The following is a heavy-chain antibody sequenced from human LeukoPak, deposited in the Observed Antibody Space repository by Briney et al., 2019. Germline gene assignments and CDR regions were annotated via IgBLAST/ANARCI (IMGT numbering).Heavy chain of an antibody. CDR2: ISWNSGTI. CDR3: ARESSGNYYNPLGYMDV. Sequence: GRSLRLSCAASGFTFDGYAMHWVRQAPGKGLEWVSGISWNSGTIRYADSVKGRFTISRDNAKNSLYLQMNSLTAADTAVYYCARESSGNYYNPLGYMDVWGKGTTVTVSS. D-gene: IGHD3-10*01. CDR1: GFTFDGYA. J-gene: IGHJ6*03. V-gene: IGHV3-9*01.